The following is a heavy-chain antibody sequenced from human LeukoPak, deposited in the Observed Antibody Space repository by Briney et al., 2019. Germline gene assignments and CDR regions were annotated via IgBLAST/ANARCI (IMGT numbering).Heavy chain of an antibody. CDR2: IIPILGIA. J-gene: IGHJ6*02. Sequence: ASVKVSCKASGGTFSSYAISWVRQAPGQGLEWMGRIIPILGIANYAQKFQGRVTITADKSTSTAYMELSSLRSEDTAVYYCASTEHYDSSGYYRGGPGGGLDYYYGMDVWGQGTTVTVSS. CDR1: GGTFSSYA. CDR3: ASTEHYDSSGYYRGGPGGGLDYYYGMDV. V-gene: IGHV1-69*04. D-gene: IGHD3-22*01.